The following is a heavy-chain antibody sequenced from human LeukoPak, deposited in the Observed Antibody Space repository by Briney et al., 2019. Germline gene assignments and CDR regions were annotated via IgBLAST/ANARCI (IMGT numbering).Heavy chain of an antibody. D-gene: IGHD6-13*01. V-gene: IGHV3-11*01. CDR1: GFTFSDYY. CDR2: ISGSGGRI. Sequence: GGSLRLSCAASGFTFSDYYMTWIRQAPGTGLEWVSYISGSGGRIHYADSVEGRFTISRDNAKNSLYLQMNSLRAEDTAVYYCASSFAAAIDYWGQGTLVTVSS. CDR3: ASSFAAAIDY. J-gene: IGHJ4*02.